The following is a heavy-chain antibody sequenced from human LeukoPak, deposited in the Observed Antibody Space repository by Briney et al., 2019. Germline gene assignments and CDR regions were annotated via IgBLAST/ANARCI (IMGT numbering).Heavy chain of an antibody. V-gene: IGHV4-39*01. CDR3: ARGRKTVFLEYYFDY. J-gene: IGHJ4*02. CDR2: IYYSGST. CDR1: GGSISSSSYY. Sequence: SETLSLTCTVSGGSISSSSYYWGWIRQPPGKGLEWIGSIYYSGSTYYNPSLKSRVTISVDTSKNQFSLKLSSVTAADTAVYYCARGRKTVFLEYYFDYWGQGTLVTVSS.